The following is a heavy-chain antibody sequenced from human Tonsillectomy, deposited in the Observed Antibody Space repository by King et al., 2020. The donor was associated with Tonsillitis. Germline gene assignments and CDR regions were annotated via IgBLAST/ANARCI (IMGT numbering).Heavy chain of an antibody. Sequence: VQLVESGGGLVQPGGSLSLSCAASVFNFNNYGMNWVRQAPGTGLEWISYIRNNSNTIYYADSVKGRFTISRDNAKNSLFLQMNSLRAEDTAIYYCARDTSFDWYFDLWGRGTLVTVSS. CDR1: VFNFNNYG. CDR3: ARDTSFDWYFDL. V-gene: IGHV3-48*04. CDR2: IRNNSNTI. J-gene: IGHJ2*01.